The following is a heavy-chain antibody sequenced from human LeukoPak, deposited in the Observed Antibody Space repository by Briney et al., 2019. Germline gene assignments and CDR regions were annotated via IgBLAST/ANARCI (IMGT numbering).Heavy chain of an antibody. CDR3: AKDQSDAFDI. Sequence: GGSLRLSCAASGFTFSGYGMHWVRQAPGKGLEWVAFVRYDGTNKYYADSVKGRFTISRDNSKNTLYLQMNSLRAEDTAVYYCAKDQSDAFDIWGQGTMVTVSS. CDR1: GFTFSGYG. J-gene: IGHJ3*02. CDR2: VRYDGTNK. V-gene: IGHV3-30*02.